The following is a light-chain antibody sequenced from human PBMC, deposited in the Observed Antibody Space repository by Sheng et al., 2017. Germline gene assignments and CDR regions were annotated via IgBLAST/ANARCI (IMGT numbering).Light chain of an antibody. CDR2: DNR. V-gene: IGLV3-21*02. CDR1: NVGSDV. CDR3: QVWDDNSDHVI. Sequence: YVLTQPPSVSVAPGQTAKITCGGSNVGSDVVHWYQQKSGQAPVLVVYDNRDRPSVIPERFSGSNSGNTATLTISRVEVGDDGDYYCQVWDDNSDHVIFGGGTKLTVL. J-gene: IGLJ2*01.